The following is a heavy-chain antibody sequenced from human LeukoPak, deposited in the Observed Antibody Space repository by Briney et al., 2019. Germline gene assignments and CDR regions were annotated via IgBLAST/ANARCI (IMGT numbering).Heavy chain of an antibody. J-gene: IGHJ4*02. CDR1: GFTFSTYG. CDR2: ISGNGGVI. Sequence: GGSLRLSCAASGFTFSTYGMTWVRQAPGKGLEWLSYISGNGGVIQYADSVKGRFTISRDNAKNLLYLQMDSLRVEDTAIYYCARDPRTVRIWGQGTLVTVSS. V-gene: IGHV3-48*04. D-gene: IGHD1-1*01. CDR3: ARDPRTVRI.